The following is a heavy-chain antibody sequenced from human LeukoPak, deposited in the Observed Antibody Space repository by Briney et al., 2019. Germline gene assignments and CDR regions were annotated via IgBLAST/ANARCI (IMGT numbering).Heavy chain of an antibody. Sequence: GGSLRLSCAASRFTFSSSGMHWVRQAPGKGLEWVAFIRYDGSNKYYADSVKGRFTISRDNSKNTLYLQMNSLRAEDTAVYYCAKEVGARASTHYFEYWGQGTLVTVSS. CDR1: RFTFSSSG. V-gene: IGHV3-30*02. CDR3: AKEVGARASTHYFEY. D-gene: IGHD1-26*01. J-gene: IGHJ1*01. CDR2: IRYDGSNK.